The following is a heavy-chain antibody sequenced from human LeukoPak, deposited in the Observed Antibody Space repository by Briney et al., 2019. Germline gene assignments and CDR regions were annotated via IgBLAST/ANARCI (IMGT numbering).Heavy chain of an antibody. J-gene: IGHJ5*02. D-gene: IGHD1-20*01. Sequence: SQTLSLTCTVSGGSISSGGYYWSWIRQPPGKGLEWIGYIYHSGSTYYNPSLKSRVTISVDRSKNQFSLKLSSVTAADTAVYYCARSIITESWFDPWGQGTLVTVSS. CDR2: IYHSGST. CDR3: ARSIITESWFDP. V-gene: IGHV4-30-2*01. CDR1: GGSISSGGYY.